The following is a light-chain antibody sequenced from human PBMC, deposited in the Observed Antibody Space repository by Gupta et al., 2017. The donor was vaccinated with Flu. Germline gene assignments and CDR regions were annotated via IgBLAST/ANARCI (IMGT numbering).Light chain of an antibody. Sequence: EIVMTPSPATLSVSPGERITLSCRASQSISSGLAWYQQKPGQAPRLLIYATSTRATGIPARFTGSGSERDFTLTINSLQSEDFAVYYCQQYNNWPPTSFGQGTKLQIK. V-gene: IGKV3-15*01. CDR2: ATS. J-gene: IGKJ2*03. CDR3: QQYNNWPPTS. CDR1: QSISSG.